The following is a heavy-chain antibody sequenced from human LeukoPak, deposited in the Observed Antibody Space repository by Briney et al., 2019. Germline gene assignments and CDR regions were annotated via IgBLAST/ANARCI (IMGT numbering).Heavy chain of an antibody. J-gene: IGHJ6*02. D-gene: IGHD5-12*01. CDR3: ARERLGVATTKEYYYYYGMDV. V-gene: IGHV4-4*07. Sequence: PSETLSLTCTVSGGSISSYYWSWIRQPAGKGLEWIGRIYTSGSTNYNPSLKSRVTISVDTSKNQFSLKLSSVTAADTAVYYCARERLGVATTKEYYYYYGMDVWGQGTTVTVSS. CDR1: GGSISSYY. CDR2: IYTSGST.